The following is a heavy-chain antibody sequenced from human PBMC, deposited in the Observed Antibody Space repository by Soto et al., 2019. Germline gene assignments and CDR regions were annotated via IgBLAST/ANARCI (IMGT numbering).Heavy chain of an antibody. CDR2: ISYDGSNK. CDR1: GFTFSSYG. J-gene: IGHJ4*02. D-gene: IGHD1-26*01. V-gene: IGHV3-30*18. Sequence: QVQLVESGGGVVQPGRSLRLSCAASGFTFSSYGMHWVRQAPGKGLEWVAVISYDGSNKYYADSVKGRFTISRDNSKNTLYLEMNGLRAEDTAVYYCAKARIVGATVDYWGQGTLVTVSS. CDR3: AKARIVGATVDY.